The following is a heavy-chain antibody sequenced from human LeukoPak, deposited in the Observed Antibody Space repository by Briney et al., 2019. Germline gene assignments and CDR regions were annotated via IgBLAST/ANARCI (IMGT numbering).Heavy chain of an antibody. CDR3: XRGGSGWHYFDY. D-gene: IGHD6-19*01. V-gene: IGHV4-4*07. CDR1: GGSMSNYW. CDR2: IHISGTT. J-gene: IGHJ4*02. Sequence: SETLSLTCTVSGGSMSNYWWSWIRQSPGKGLEWFGRIHISGTTSYNPSLKSRVTMSVDTSKNQFSLSVRSVTAGDTAVYYCXRGGSGWHYFDYWGQGILVTVSS.